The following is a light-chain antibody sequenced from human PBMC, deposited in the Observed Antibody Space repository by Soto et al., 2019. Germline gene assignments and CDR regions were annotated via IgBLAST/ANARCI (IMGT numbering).Light chain of an antibody. Sequence: QSALTQPASVSGSPGQSITISCTGTSSDVGGYNSVSWYQQRPGKAPKLMIYDVINRPSGVSNRFSGSKSVNTASLTISGLQAEDEADYYCSSYTSSSNVVFGGGTKLTVL. V-gene: IGLV2-14*03. J-gene: IGLJ2*01. CDR2: DVI. CDR1: SSDVGGYNS. CDR3: SSYTSSSNVV.